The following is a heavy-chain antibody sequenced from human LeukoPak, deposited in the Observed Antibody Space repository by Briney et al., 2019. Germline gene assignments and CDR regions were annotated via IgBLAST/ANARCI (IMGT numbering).Heavy chain of an antibody. CDR2: INGDGSST. J-gene: IGHJ5*01. CDR3: VVQAGLTYYDISFDS. D-gene: IGHD3-9*01. Sequence: QAGGSLRLSCAASGFTFSSYWMHWVRQAPGKGLVWVSRINGDGSSTSYADSVKGRFTISRDNAKNSLYLQMNSLTAEDTAVYYCVVQAGLTYYDISFDSWGQGTLVTVSS. CDR1: GFTFSSYW. V-gene: IGHV3-74*01.